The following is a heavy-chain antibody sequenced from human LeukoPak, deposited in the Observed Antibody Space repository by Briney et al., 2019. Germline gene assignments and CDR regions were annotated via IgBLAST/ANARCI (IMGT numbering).Heavy chain of an antibody. CDR2: INHSVST. V-gene: IGHV4-34*01. D-gene: IGHD3-9*01. Sequence: SETLSLTCAVYGGSFSGYYWSWIRHPPGKGLEWIGEINHSVSTNYNPSLKSRVTISVDTSKNQFSLKLSSVTAADTAVYYCARVPNYDILTGPCGHYYCYGMDVWGQGTTVTVSS. CDR1: GGSFSGYY. J-gene: IGHJ6*01. CDR3: ARVPNYDILTGPCGHYYCYGMDV.